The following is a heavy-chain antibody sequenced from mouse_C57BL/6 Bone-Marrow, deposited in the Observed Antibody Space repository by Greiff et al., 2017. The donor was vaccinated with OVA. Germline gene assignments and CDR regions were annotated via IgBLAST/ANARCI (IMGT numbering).Heavy chain of an antibody. D-gene: IGHD2-3*01. CDR2: INPNNGGT. CDR1: GYTFTDYY. V-gene: IGHV1-26*01. J-gene: IGHJ2*01. CDR3: ASIRFPDGYLYYLDY. Sequence: VQLQQSGPELVKPGASVKISCKASGYTFTDYYMNWVKQSHGKSLEWIGDINPNNGGTSYNQKFKGKATLTVDKSSSTAYMELRSLTSEDSAVYYCASIRFPDGYLYYLDYWGQGTTLTVSS.